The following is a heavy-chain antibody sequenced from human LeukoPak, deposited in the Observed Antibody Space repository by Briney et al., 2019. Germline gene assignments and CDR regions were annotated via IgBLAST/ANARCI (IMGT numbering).Heavy chain of an antibody. J-gene: IGHJ5*02. D-gene: IGHD6-19*01. Sequence: SETLSLTCAVSGGSFSGYYWSWIRQPPGKGLEWIGEINHSGTTNYNPSLKSRVTISVDTSKNQFSLKVRSVTTADTAVYYCARDRKQWLRGPFDPWGQGTLVTVSS. V-gene: IGHV4-34*01. CDR3: ARDRKQWLRGPFDP. CDR1: GGSFSGYY. CDR2: INHSGTT.